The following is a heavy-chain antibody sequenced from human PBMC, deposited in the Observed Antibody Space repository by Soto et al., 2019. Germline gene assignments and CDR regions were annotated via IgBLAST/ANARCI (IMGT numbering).Heavy chain of an antibody. CDR3: AKSLWAAAAILRPFDY. V-gene: IGHV3-23*01. CDR2: ISGSGGST. CDR1: GFTFSSYA. Sequence: GGSLRLSCAASGFTFSSYAMSWVRQAPGKGLEWVSAISGSGGSTYYADSVKGRFTISRDNSKNTLYLQMNSLRAEDTAVYYCAKSLWAAAAILRPFDYWGQGTLVTVSA. J-gene: IGHJ4*02. D-gene: IGHD2-2*01.